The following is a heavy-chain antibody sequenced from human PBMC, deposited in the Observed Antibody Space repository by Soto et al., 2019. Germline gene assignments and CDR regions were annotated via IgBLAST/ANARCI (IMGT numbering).Heavy chain of an antibody. V-gene: IGHV4-59*01. Sequence: QVQLQESGPGLVKPSETLSLTCTVSGGFIISDYWIWIRQPPGQGLEWIGYIYYSGSTNYNPSLRSRVTISLDTPKKQFSLKLSSVTAADTAVYYCARDILTGRMGMDVWGQGTTVTVSS. CDR1: GGFIISDY. J-gene: IGHJ6*02. D-gene: IGHD3-9*01. CDR2: IYYSGST. CDR3: ARDILTGRMGMDV.